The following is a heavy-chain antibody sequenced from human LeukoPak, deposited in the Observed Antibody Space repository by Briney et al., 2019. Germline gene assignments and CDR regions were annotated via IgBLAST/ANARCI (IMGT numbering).Heavy chain of an antibody. CDR3: ARDTMTTVVILLGNDAFDI. Sequence: SQTLSLTCAISGDSVSSNSAAWNWIRQSPSRGLEWLGRTYYRSKWYNDYAVSVKSRITINPDTSKNQFSLQLNSVTPEDTAVYYCARDTMTTVVILLGNDAFDIWGQGTMVTVSS. CDR1: GDSVSSNSAA. D-gene: IGHD4-23*01. V-gene: IGHV6-1*01. CDR2: TYYRSKWYN. J-gene: IGHJ3*02.